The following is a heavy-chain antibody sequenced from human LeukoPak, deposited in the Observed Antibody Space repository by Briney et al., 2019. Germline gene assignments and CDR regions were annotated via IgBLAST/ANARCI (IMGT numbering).Heavy chain of an antibody. CDR2: IYYSGST. CDR3: ASLGSVAEDIVVVPAADQQFDY. D-gene: IGHD2-2*01. Sequence: SETLSLTCTVSGGSISSGDYYWSWIRQPPGKGLEWIGYIYYSGSTYYNPSLKSRVTISVDTSKNQFSLKLSSVTAADTAVYYCASLGSVAEDIVVVPAADQQFDYWGQGTLVTVSS. J-gene: IGHJ4*02. CDR1: GGSISSGDYY. V-gene: IGHV4-30-4*01.